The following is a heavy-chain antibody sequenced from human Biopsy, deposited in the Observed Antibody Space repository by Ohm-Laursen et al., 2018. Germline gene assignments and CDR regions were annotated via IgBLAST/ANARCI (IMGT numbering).Heavy chain of an antibody. CDR2: INPNGGDT. J-gene: IGHJ4*02. D-gene: IGHD3-10*01. CDR1: GYTFTGHY. V-gene: IGHV1-2*02. CDR3: ARASMIRGIMDVDY. Sequence: GSSVKVSCNVSGYTFTGHYLHWVRQAPGQGFEWMGWINPNGGDTYSTQEFHGRVTMTTDTSVTTAYMDVSSLTFDDTAVYYFARASMIRGIMDVDYWGQGTLVIVSS.